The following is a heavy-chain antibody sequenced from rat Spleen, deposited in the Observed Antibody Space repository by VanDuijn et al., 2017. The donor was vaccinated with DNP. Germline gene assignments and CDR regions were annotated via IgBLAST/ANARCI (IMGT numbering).Heavy chain of an antibody. D-gene: IGHD1-12*03. CDR1: GFTFSDYN. V-gene: IGHV5-7*01. Sequence: EVQLAESGGGLVQPGRSLKLSCAASGFTFSDYNMAWVRQAPKKGLEWVATISYDGTRTYYRASVKGRFTISRDNAKSTLYLQMNSLRSEDTATYYCARDGSIYYYDGYYPYYFDYWGQGVMVTVSS. CDR3: ARDGSIYYYDGYYPYYFDY. J-gene: IGHJ2*01. CDR2: ISYDGTRT.